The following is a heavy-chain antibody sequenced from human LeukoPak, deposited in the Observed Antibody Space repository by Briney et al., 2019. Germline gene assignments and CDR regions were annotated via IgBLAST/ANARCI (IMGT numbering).Heavy chain of an antibody. D-gene: IGHD3-10*01. CDR3: AKESPVLTYYYYYYMDV. CDR1: GFPFSSYG. CDR2: IRYDGSNK. J-gene: IGHJ6*03. V-gene: IGHV3-30*02. Sequence: GGSRSLSCAASGFPFSSYGMHWVRQAPGKGLEWVAFIRYDGSNKYYADSVKGRFTISRDNSKNTLYLQMNSLRAEDTAVYYCAKESPVLTYYYYYYMDVWGKGTTVTVSS.